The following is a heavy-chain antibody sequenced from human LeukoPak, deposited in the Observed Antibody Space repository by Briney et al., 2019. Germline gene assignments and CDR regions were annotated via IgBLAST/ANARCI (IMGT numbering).Heavy chain of an antibody. Sequence: GEPLKISGKGSGYSFTSYWIGGVGQLPGKGLGWMGIIYPVDSDTRYSPSFQGQVTISAEKSISTASLKWRSLKATDTAMYYCARDQAWYGDFYYYYYMDVWGKGTTVTISS. CDR3: ARDQAWYGDFYYYYYMDV. CDR2: IYPVDSDT. D-gene: IGHD2-15*01. J-gene: IGHJ6*03. CDR1: GYSFTSYW. V-gene: IGHV5-51*01.